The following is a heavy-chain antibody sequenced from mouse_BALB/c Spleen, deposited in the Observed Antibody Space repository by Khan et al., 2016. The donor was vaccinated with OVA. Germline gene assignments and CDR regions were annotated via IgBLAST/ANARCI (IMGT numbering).Heavy chain of an antibody. CDR1: GYSITSDYA. J-gene: IGHJ2*01. CDR2: ISYSGNT. CDR3: ARVYGGDFDH. V-gene: IGHV3-2*02. D-gene: IGHD1-1*01. Sequence: EVQLQESGPGLVKPSQSLSLTCTVTGYSITSDYAWNWIRQFPGNKLEWMGYISYSGNTNYNPSLRSRISITRDTSKTQLFLQLNSVTTEDTATYYCARVYGGDFDHWGQGTTLTVSS.